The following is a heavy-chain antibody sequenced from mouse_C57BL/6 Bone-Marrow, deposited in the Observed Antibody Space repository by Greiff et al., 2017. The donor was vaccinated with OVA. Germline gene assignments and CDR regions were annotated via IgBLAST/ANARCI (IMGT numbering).Heavy chain of an antibody. CDR3: AEGEASYYDYDWDY. D-gene: IGHD2-4*01. CDR2: IYPGSGNT. Sequence: QVQLQQSGPELVKPGASVKISCKASGYSFTSYYIHWVKQRPGQGLEWIGWIYPGSGNTKYNEKFKGKATLTADTSSSTAYMQLSSLTSEDSAVYSSAEGEASYYDYDWDYWGRGTTLTVSS. CDR1: GYSFTSYY. V-gene: IGHV1-66*01. J-gene: IGHJ2*01.